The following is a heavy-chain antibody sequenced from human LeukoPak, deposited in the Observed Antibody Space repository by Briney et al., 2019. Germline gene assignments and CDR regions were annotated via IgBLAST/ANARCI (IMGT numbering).Heavy chain of an antibody. D-gene: IGHD3-10*01. J-gene: IGHJ5*02. CDR3: ARVYITVVRGSWFDP. CDR1: GGSLSGYS. CDR2: IDYSGST. Sequence: SETLSLTCAVYGGSLSGYSWTWIHQPPGKGLEWLGEIDYSGSTNYNASLTGRVTVSADTSQNHFSLTLSSVTAADTAVYYCARVYITVVRGSWFDPWGQGTLVTVSS. V-gene: IGHV4-34*01.